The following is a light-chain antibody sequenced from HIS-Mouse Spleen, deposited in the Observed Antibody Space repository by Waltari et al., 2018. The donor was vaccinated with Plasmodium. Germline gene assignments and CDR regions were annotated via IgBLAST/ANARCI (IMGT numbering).Light chain of an antibody. CDR1: QSISSY. Sequence: DIQMTQSPSSLSASVGDRVTITCRVSQSISSYLNWYQQKPGKAPKLLIYAASSFQSGVPSRFSGSVSGTDFTLTISSLQPEDFATYYCQQSYSTPPTFGGGTKVEIK. V-gene: IGKV1-39*01. J-gene: IGKJ4*01. CDR3: QQSYSTPPT. CDR2: AAS.